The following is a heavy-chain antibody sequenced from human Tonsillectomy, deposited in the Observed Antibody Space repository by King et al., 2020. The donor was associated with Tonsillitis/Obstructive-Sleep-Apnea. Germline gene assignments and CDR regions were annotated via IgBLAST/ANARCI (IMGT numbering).Heavy chain of an antibody. D-gene: IGHD3-9*01. CDR3: VRRINYDILTGYSYYYYYMDV. Sequence: PMQESGPGLVKPSETLSLTCTVSGGSISSTNYYWGWVRQPPGKGLEWIGTIYYSGSTYYSPSLKSRATISVDTSKNQLSLKLSSVTAADTAVYYCVRRINYDILTGYSYYYYYMDVWGRGTTVTVSS. CDR1: GGSISSTNYY. CDR2: IYYSGST. V-gene: IGHV4-39*01. J-gene: IGHJ6*03.